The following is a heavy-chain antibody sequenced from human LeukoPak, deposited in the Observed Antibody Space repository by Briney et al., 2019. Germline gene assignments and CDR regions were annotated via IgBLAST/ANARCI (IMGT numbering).Heavy chain of an antibody. J-gene: IGHJ6*03. CDR1: GYTFTSYG. Sequence: GASVKVSCKASGYTFTSYGISWVRQAPGQGLEWMGWISAYNGNTNYAQKLQGRVTMTTDTSTSTAYMELRSLRSDDTAVYYCARVPIGSTVTTGYYYYYMDVWGKGTTVTISS. CDR3: ARVPIGSTVTTGYYYYYMDV. D-gene: IGHD4-17*01. V-gene: IGHV1-18*01. CDR2: ISAYNGNT.